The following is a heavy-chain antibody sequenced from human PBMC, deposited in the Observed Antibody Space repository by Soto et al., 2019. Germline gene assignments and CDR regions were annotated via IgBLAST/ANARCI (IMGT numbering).Heavy chain of an antibody. CDR1: GFSLSTSGVG. D-gene: IGHD2-2*01. J-gene: IGHJ5*02. V-gene: IGHV2-5*02. Sequence: SGPTLVNPTQTLTLTCTFSGFSLSTSGVGVGWIRQPPGKALEWLALIYWDDDKRYSPSLKSRLTITKDTSKNQVVLTMTNMDPVDTATYYCAHASLICSITSCYGRYPLFDPSGQTTLVTVSS. CDR2: IYWDDDK. CDR3: AHASLICSITSCYGRYPLFDP.